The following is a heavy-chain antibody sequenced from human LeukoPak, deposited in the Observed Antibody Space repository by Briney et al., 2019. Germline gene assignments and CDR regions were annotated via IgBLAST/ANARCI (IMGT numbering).Heavy chain of an antibody. D-gene: IGHD3-16*02. CDR3: ARFHYDYVWGSYRSGGNFDY. J-gene: IGHJ4*02. CDR2: IFYSGST. CDR1: GDSISGYY. Sequence: SETLSLTCTVSGDSISGYYWSWIRQPPGKGLEWIGYIFYSGSTNYNPSLKSRVTISVDTSKNQFSLKLSSVTAADTAVYYCARFHYDYVWGSYRSGGNFDYWGQGTLVTVSS. V-gene: IGHV4-59*08.